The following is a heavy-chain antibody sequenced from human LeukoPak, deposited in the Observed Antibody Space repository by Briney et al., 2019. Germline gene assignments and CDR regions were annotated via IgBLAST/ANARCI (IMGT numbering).Heavy chain of an antibody. J-gene: IGHJ4*02. V-gene: IGHV3-30*03. CDR2: ISHDDKNR. D-gene: IGHD6-19*01. CDR3: VRDRDTSGWLY. CDR1: GFTFSNAW. Sequence: GGSLRLSCAASGFTFSNAWMSWVRQAPGKGLEWVTVISHDDKNRYYADSVKGRFTISRDNSKNTVYLQMNSLRVEDTAVYFCVRDRDTSGWLYWGQGTLVTVSS.